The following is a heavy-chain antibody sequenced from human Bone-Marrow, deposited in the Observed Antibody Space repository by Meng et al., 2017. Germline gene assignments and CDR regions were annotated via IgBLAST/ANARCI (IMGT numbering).Heavy chain of an antibody. CDR1: GFTFSSYA. CDR3: AKSPHKIIAVAGKGSGAFDI. J-gene: IGHJ3*02. Sequence: GESLKISCAASGFTFSSYAMSWVRQAPGKGLEWVTAISGSGGSTYYADSVKGRFTISRDNSKNTLYLQMNSLRAEDTAVYYCAKSPHKIIAVAGKGSGAFDIWGQGTMVTVSS. D-gene: IGHD6-19*01. CDR2: ISGSGGST. V-gene: IGHV3-23*01.